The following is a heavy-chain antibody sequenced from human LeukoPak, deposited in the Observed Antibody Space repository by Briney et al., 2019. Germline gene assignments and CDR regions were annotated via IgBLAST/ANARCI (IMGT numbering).Heavy chain of an antibody. Sequence: PSETLSLTCTVSGDSINGYYWSWIRQPAGKGLEWIGRITASGSTNYNPSLKSRVTMSVDTSKNQFSLKLTSVTAADTAVYYCAGDPKTTIRGYFDSWGQGTLVTVSS. V-gene: IGHV4-4*07. J-gene: IGHJ4*02. D-gene: IGHD4-11*01. CDR3: AGDPKTTIRGYFDS. CDR1: GDSINGYY. CDR2: ITASGST.